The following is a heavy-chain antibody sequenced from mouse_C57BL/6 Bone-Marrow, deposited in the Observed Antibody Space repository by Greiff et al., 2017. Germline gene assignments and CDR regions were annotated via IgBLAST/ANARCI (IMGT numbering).Heavy chain of an antibody. CDR1: GFTFSDYY. D-gene: IGHD2-5*01. J-gene: IGHJ4*01. Sequence: DVMLVESGGGLVQPGGSLKLSCAASGFTFSDYYMYWVRQTPEKRLEWVAYISNGGGSTYYPDTVKGRFTISRDNAKNTLYLQMSRLKSEDTAMDYCARRSNYEDYYAMDYWGQGTSVTVSS. V-gene: IGHV5-12*01. CDR3: ARRSNYEDYYAMDY. CDR2: ISNGGGST.